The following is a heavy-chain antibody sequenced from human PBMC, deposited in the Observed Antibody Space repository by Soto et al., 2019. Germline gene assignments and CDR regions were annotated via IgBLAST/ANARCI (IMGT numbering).Heavy chain of an antibody. CDR2: IWYDGTSK. Sequence: GGSPRLSCAASGFTFRNHAMHWVRQAPGKGLEWVGLIWYDGTSKYYADSVKWRFTISRDNSKNTLYLEMNSLRVEDMAIYYCARDQGVVIIKDHWGQGTLVPVSS. J-gene: IGHJ4*02. D-gene: IGHD2-8*01. CDR3: ARDQGVVIIKDH. CDR1: GFTFRNHA. V-gene: IGHV3-33*08.